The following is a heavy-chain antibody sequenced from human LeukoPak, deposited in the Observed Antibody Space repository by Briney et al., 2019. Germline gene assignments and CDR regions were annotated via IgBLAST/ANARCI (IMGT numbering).Heavy chain of an antibody. Sequence: GRSLRLSCAASGFTFSSYGMHWVRQAPGKGLEWVAVISYDGSNKYYADSVKGRFTISRDNSKNTLYLQMNSLRAEDTAVYYCAKEDGRSSGRFHYWGQGTLVTVSS. CDR3: AKEDGRSSGRFHY. CDR1: GFTFSSYG. CDR2: ISYDGSNK. D-gene: IGHD6-19*01. J-gene: IGHJ4*02. V-gene: IGHV3-30*18.